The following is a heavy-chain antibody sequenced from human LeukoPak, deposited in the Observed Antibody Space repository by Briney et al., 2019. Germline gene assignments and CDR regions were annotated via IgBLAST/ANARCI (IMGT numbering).Heavy chain of an antibody. D-gene: IGHD3-22*01. Sequence: ASVKVSCKASGYTFTSYDINWVRQATGQGLEWMGWMNPNSGNTGYAQKFQGRVTMTRNTSISTAYMELSSLRSEDTAVYYCARHDLYYYDISGYKDWGQGTLVTVSS. CDR1: GYTFTSYD. V-gene: IGHV1-8*01. CDR3: ARHDLYYYDISGYKD. CDR2: MNPNSGNT. J-gene: IGHJ4*02.